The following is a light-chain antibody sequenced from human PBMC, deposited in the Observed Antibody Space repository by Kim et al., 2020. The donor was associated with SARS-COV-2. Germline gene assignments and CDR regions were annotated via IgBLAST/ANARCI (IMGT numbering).Light chain of an antibody. CDR3: QVWDSSTCL. V-gene: IGLV3-9*01. CDR2: RDS. J-gene: IGLJ3*02. Sequence: TQPRSVSVALGQTARNTCGGNNIGSKNGHWYQQKPGQAPVLDIYRDSPERFSGSNSGNTATLTISRAQAGDEADYYCQVWDSSTCLFGGGTQLTVL. CDR1: NIGSKN.